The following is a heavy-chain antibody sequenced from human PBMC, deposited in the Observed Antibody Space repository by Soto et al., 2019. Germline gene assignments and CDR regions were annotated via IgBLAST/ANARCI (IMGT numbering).Heavy chain of an antibody. CDR2: IIPIFGTA. D-gene: IGHD3-3*01. CDR3: AREARDNYDFWSGSLKLLGRDYYYGMDV. Sequence: ASVKVSCDAAGGTFSSYAISWVRQAPGQGLEWMGGIIPIFGTANYAQKFQGRVTITADESTSTAYMELSSLRSEDTAVYYCAREARDNYDFWSGSLKLLGRDYYYGMDVWGQGTTVTVSS. J-gene: IGHJ6*02. V-gene: IGHV1-69*13. CDR1: GGTFSSYA.